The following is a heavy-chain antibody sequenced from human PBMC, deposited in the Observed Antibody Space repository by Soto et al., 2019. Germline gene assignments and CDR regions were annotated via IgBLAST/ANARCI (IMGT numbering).Heavy chain of an antibody. CDR2: IYHSGST. D-gene: IGHD2-15*01. Sequence: SETLSLTCAVSGDSISSGGYSWSWIRQPPGKGLEWIGYIYHSGSTYYNPSLKSRVTISVDRSKNQFSLKLSSVTAADTAVYYCARAYCSGGSCYSGNWFDPWGQGSLVTVSS. CDR3: ARAYCSGGSCYSGNWFDP. CDR1: GDSISSGGYS. J-gene: IGHJ5*02. V-gene: IGHV4-30-2*01.